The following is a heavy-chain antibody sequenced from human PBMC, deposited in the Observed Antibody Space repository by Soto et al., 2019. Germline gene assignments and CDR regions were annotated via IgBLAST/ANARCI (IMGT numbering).Heavy chain of an antibody. CDR3: ARVAPLRFFVFDP. V-gene: IGHV4-31*03. Sequence: SETLSFTCTVSGGSISSGGYYWSWIRQHPGKGLEWIGYIYYSGSTYYNPSLKSRVTISVDTSKNQFSLKLSSVTAADTAVYYCARVAPLRFFVFDPWGQGTLVTVSS. CDR2: IYYSGST. CDR1: GGSISSGGYY. J-gene: IGHJ5*02. D-gene: IGHD3-3*01.